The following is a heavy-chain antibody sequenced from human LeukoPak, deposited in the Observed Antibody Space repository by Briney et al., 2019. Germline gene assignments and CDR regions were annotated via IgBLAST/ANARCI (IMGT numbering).Heavy chain of an antibody. J-gene: IGHJ4*02. CDR1: GFAFSSYT. V-gene: IGHV3-23*01. Sequence: GGSLRLSCAASGFAFSSYTMNWVRRAPGKGLEWVSAIGSSGGSTHYADSVKGRFTISRDNSKDTLYLQMNSLRAEDTAVYYCAKDLSSAVAGSFDYWGQGTLVTVSS. CDR3: AKDLSSAVAGSFDY. D-gene: IGHD6-19*01. CDR2: IGSSGGST.